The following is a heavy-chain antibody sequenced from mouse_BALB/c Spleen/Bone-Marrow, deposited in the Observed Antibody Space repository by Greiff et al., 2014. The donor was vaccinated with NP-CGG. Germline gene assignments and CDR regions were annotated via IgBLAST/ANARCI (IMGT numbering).Heavy chain of an antibody. V-gene: IGHV1S81*02. CDR1: GYTFTSYY. J-gene: IGHJ1*01. CDR3: TRDHYSYGSSYWYFDV. CDR2: INPSNGGT. Sequence: QVQLQQSGAELVKPGASVKLSCKASGYTFTSYYMYWVKQRPGQGLEWIGGINPSNGGTNFNEKFKSKATLTVDKSSSTAYMQLSSLKSEDSAVYYCTRDHYSYGSSYWYFDVWGAGTTVTVSS. D-gene: IGHD1-1*01.